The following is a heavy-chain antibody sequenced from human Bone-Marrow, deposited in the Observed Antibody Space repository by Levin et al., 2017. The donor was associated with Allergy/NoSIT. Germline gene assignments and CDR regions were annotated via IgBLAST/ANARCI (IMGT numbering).Heavy chain of an antibody. CDR2: IYPGDSDT. Sequence: AGESLKISCKASGYSFSNYWIAWVRQKPGKGLEWMGIIYPGDSDTTYSPSFQGQVTISVDKSINTLYLHWSTLKASDTAMYYCTRPPKRADTSGTDPLDIWGQGTMVTVSS. D-gene: IGHD3-10*01. V-gene: IGHV5-51*01. J-gene: IGHJ3*02. CDR1: GYSFSNYW. CDR3: TRPPKRADTSGTDPLDI.